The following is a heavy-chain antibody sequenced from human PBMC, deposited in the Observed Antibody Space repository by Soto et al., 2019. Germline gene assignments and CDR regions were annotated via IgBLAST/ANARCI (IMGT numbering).Heavy chain of an antibody. CDR3: AKDPSPRAIFLRIVLKN. D-gene: IGHD2-15*01. J-gene: IGHJ4*02. CDR1: GFTFSSYA. Sequence: EVQLLESGGGLVQPGGSLRLSCAASGFTFSSYAMSWVRQAPGKGLEWVSAISGSGGSTYYADSVKGRFTISRDNSKNTLYLQMNSLRAEDTAVYYCAKDPSPRAIFLRIVLKNWGQGTLVTVSS. CDR2: ISGSGGST. V-gene: IGHV3-23*01.